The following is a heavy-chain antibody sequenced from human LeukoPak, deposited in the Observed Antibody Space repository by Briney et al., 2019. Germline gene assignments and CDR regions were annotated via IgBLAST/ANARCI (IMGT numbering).Heavy chain of an antibody. CDR2: IYHSGST. D-gene: IGHD2-2*01. CDR3: ARDIEYCSSTSCYDFDY. CDR1: GYSISSGYY. V-gene: IGHV4-38-2*02. Sequence: PSETLSLTCTVSGYSISSGYYWGWIRPPPGKGLEWIGSIYHSGSTYYNPSLKSRVTISVDTSKNQFSLKLSSVTAADTAVYYCARDIEYCSSTSCYDFDYWGQGTLVTVSS. J-gene: IGHJ4*02.